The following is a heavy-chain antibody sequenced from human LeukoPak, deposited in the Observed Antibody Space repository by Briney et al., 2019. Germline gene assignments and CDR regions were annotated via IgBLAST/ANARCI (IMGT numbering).Heavy chain of an antibody. Sequence: GGSLRLSCAASGFTVSSNYMSWVRQAPGKGLEWVSLISSGDSTYYADSVKGRFTISRDKSKNTLYLQMNSLRAEDTAVYYCARDEITVTSSIDYWGQGTLVTLFS. V-gene: IGHV3-66*01. CDR1: GFTVSSNY. CDR2: ISSGDST. CDR3: ARDEITVTSSIDY. J-gene: IGHJ4*02. D-gene: IGHD4-17*01.